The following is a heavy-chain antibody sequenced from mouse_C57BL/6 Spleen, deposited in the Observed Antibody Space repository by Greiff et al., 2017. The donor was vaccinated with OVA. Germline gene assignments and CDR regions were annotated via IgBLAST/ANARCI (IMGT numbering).Heavy chain of an antibody. CDR1: GYTFTDYE. Sequence: QVQLKQSGAELVRPGASVTLSCKASGYTFTDYEMHWVKQTPVHGLEWIGAIDPETGGTAYNQKFKGKAILTADKSSSTAYMELRSLTSEDSAVYYCTRYNTTVVFDYWGQGTTLTVSS. CDR3: TRYNTTVVFDY. J-gene: IGHJ2*01. CDR2: IDPETGGT. V-gene: IGHV1-15*01. D-gene: IGHD1-1*01.